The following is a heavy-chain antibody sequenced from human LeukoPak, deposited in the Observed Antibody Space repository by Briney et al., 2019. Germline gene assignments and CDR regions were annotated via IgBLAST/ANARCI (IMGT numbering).Heavy chain of an antibody. V-gene: IGHV1-8*01. CDR3: ARAAVVVTANSYYYYYYYMDV. CDR1: GYTFTSYD. J-gene: IGHJ6*03. Sequence: ASVKVSCKASGYTFTSYDINRVRQATGQGLEWMGWMNPNSGNTGYAQKFQGRVTMTRNTSISTAYMELSSLRSEDTAVYYCARAAVVVTANSYYYYYYYMDVWGKGTTVTTSS. D-gene: IGHD2-21*02. CDR2: MNPNSGNT.